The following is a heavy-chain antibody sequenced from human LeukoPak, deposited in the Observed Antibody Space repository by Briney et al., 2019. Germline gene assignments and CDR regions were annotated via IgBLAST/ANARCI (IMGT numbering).Heavy chain of an antibody. J-gene: IGHJ5*02. Sequence: GGSLRLSCAASGFTLSAYTMTWVHQTPGKGLEWVSFITASDSRTNYADSVKGRFTISRDKSKNTLYLKMNSLRAEDTAVYYCARGSSRDGYNPWGQGTLVTVSS. CDR2: ITASDSRT. CDR3: ARGSSRDGYNP. V-gene: IGHV3-23*01. D-gene: IGHD5-24*01. CDR1: GFTLSAYT.